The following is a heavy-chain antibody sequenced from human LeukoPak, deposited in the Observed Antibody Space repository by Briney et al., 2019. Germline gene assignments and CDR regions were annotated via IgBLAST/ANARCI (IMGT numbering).Heavy chain of an antibody. J-gene: IGHJ4*02. V-gene: IGHV3-49*03. CDR3: TAAKTLQLWHTSDDY. Sequence: PGGSLRLSCTASGFTFGDYAMSWFRQAPGKGLEWVGFIRSKAYGGTTEYAASVKGRFTISRDDSKSIAYLQMNSLKTEDTAVYYCTAAKTLQLWHTSDDYWGQGTLVT. CDR2: IRSKAYGGTT. CDR1: GFTFGDYA. D-gene: IGHD5-18*01.